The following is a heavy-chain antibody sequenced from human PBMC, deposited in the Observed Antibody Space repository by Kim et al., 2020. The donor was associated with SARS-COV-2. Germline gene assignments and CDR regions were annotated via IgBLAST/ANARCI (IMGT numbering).Heavy chain of an antibody. J-gene: IGHJ3*02. Sequence: GGSLRLSCAASGFTFSSYDMHWVRQATGKGLELVSAIGTAGDTYYPGSVKGRFTISRENAKNSLYLQMNSLRAGDTAVYYCARTGFHQWDAFDIWGQGTMVTVSS. CDR2: IGTAGDT. D-gene: IGHD6-19*01. CDR3: ARTGFHQWDAFDI. CDR1: GFTFSSYD. V-gene: IGHV3-13*01.